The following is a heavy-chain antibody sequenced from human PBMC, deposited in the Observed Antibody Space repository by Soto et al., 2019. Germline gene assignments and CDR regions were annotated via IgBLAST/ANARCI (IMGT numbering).Heavy chain of an antibody. CDR1: GFTFSSYG. J-gene: IGHJ6*02. V-gene: IGHV3-33*01. CDR2: IWYDGSNK. D-gene: IGHD4-17*01. Sequence: QVQLVESGGGVVQPGRSLRLSCAASGFTFSSYGMHWVRQAPGKGLEWVAVIWYDGSNKYYADSVKGRFTISRDNSKNPLYLQMNSLRAEDTAVYYCARAVTTSYYYYGMDVWGQGTTVTVSS. CDR3: ARAVTTSYYYYGMDV.